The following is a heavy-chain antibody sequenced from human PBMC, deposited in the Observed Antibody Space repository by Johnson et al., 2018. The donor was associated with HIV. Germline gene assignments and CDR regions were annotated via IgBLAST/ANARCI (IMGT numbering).Heavy chain of an antibody. CDR1: GFAVSSNY. CDR3: ASVVTPRAPLRI. CDR2: LYSAGSA. Sequence: VQLVESGGGFVEPGGSLRLSCAASGFAVSSNYMNWVRQTPGKGLEWVSILYSAGSAYYAYSVKGRFTISIDNSKNTVSLQMIILRPKDTGVYYCASVVTPRAPLRIWGQGTMVTVSS. V-gene: IGHV3-66*02. J-gene: IGHJ3*02. D-gene: IGHD2-21*02.